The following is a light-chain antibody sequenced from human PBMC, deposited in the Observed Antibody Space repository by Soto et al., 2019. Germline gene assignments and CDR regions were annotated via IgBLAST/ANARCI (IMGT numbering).Light chain of an antibody. Sequence: EIVLTQSPATLSLSPGERATLSCRASQSVSSYLAWYQQKPGQGPRLLIYDASTRATGIPARFSGSGSGTEFTLTISRLEPEDFAVYYCQQYGSSPLTFGGGTKVDIK. CDR1: QSVSSY. J-gene: IGKJ4*01. V-gene: IGKV3-20*01. CDR2: DAS. CDR3: QQYGSSPLT.